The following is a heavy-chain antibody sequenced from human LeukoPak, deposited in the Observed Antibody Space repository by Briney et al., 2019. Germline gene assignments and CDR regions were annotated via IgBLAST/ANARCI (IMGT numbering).Heavy chain of an antibody. V-gene: IGHV3-23*01. CDR3: AKEAREYNYGNHFEY. Sequence: PGGSLRLSCAASGFTFSSYAMSWVRQVPGKGLEWVSAVSDSGAYTYYADSVKGRFTISRDNSKNTLYLQMNSLRVEDTAVYCCAKEAREYNYGNHFEYWGQGTLVTVSS. D-gene: IGHD5-18*01. J-gene: IGHJ4*02. CDR2: VSDSGAYT. CDR1: GFTFSSYA.